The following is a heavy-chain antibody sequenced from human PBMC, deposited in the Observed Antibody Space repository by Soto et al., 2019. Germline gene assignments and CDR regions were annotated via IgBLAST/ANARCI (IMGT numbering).Heavy chain of an antibody. D-gene: IGHD3-3*01. CDR3: ARSGSFWSGYYTSYYYYGMDV. J-gene: IGHJ6*02. CDR2: INWNGGST. V-gene: IGHV3-20*04. Sequence: PGGSLRLSCAASGFTFDDYGMSWVRQAPGKGLEWVSGINWNGGSTGYADSVKGRFTISRDNAKNSLYLQMNSLRAEDTALYYWARSGSFWSGYYTSYYYYGMDVWGQGTTVTVSS. CDR1: GFTFDDYG.